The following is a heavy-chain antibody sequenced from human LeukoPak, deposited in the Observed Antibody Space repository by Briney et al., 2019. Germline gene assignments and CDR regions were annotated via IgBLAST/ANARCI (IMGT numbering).Heavy chain of an antibody. CDR1: GYTFTGYY. J-gene: IGHJ3*02. V-gene: IGHV1-2*02. CDR3: ARGIVGARRAAPDAFDI. D-gene: IGHD1-26*01. Sequence: ASVKVSCKASGYTFTGYYMHWVRQAPGQGLEWMGWINPNSGGTNYAQKFQGRVTMTRDTSISTAYMELSRLRSDDTAVYYCARGIVGARRAAPDAFDIWGQGTMVTVSS. CDR2: INPNSGGT.